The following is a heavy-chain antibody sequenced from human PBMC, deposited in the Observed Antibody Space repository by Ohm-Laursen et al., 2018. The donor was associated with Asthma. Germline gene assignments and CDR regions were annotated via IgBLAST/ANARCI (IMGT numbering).Heavy chain of an antibody. CDR2: INPSDSRI. Sequence: ESLKISCKGSGYSFTSYWIGWVRQMPGKGLEWMGIINPSDSRIRYSPSFQGQVTISADKSISTAYLQWSSLKASDTAMYYCARHRDGYNPIDSWGQGTLVTVSS. D-gene: IGHD5-24*01. V-gene: IGHV5-51*01. CDR3: ARHRDGYNPIDS. CDR1: GYSFTSYW. J-gene: IGHJ4*02.